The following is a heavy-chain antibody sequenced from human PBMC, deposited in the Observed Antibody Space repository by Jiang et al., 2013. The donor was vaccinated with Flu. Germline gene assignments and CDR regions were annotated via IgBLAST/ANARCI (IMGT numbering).Heavy chain of an antibody. J-gene: IGHJ6*02. D-gene: IGHD6-6*01. CDR2: INHSGST. V-gene: IGHV4-34*01. CDR1: GGSFSGYY. Sequence: LLKPSETLSLTCAVYGGSFSGYYWSWIRQPPGKGLEWIGEINHSGSTNYNPSLKSRVTISVDTSKNQFSLKLSSVTAADTAVYYCARDVGDSSSSGDYYYYGMDAWGQGTTVTVSS. CDR3: ARDVGDSSSSGDYYYYGMDA.